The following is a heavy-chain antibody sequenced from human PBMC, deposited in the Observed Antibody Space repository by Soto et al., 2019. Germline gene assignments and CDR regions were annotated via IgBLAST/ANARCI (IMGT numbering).Heavy chain of an antibody. V-gene: IGHV4-34*01. CDR3: ARDEGGSSWADFDY. D-gene: IGHD6-13*01. Sequence: SETLSLTCAVYGGSFSGYYWSGIRQTPGKGLEWIGDINHSGSTNYNPSLKSRVTISADTSKNHFSLKLTSVTAADTAVYYCARDEGGSSWADFDYWIQGTLVTVSS. CDR1: GGSFSGYY. CDR2: INHSGST. J-gene: IGHJ4*02.